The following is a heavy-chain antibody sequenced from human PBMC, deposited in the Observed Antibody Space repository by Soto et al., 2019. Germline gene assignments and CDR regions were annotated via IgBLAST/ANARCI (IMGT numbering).Heavy chain of an antibody. Sequence: ESGGGLVQPGGSLRLSCAASGFTFSSYSINWVRQAPGKGLEWFSYITSDSSTISYADSVKGRLTVYRDNAKNSLYLQMNSLRDEDTAVYYCARVGRGVYGMDVWGQGTSVTVSS. V-gene: IGHV3-48*02. J-gene: IGHJ6*02. CDR1: GFTFSSYS. D-gene: IGHD2-8*01. CDR3: ARVGRGVYGMDV. CDR2: ITSDSSTI.